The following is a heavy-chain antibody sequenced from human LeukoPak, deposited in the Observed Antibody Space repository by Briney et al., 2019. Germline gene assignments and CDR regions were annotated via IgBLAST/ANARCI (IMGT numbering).Heavy chain of an antibody. CDR3: ARSGWPYYFDH. CDR2: LHSDGSST. V-gene: IGHV3-74*01. J-gene: IGHJ4*02. CDR1: GFTVSNYW. D-gene: IGHD3-22*01. Sequence: HPGGSLRLSCGASGFTVSNYWMHWVRQAPGKGVVWVSRLHSDGSSTSYGDSVKGRFTISRDNANNTLYLQMNSLRAEDTAVYYCARSGWPYYFDHWGQGTLVTVSS.